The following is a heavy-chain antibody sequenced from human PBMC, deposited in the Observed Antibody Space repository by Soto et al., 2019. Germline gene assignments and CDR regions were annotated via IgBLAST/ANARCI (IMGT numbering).Heavy chain of an antibody. V-gene: IGHV5-51*01. D-gene: IGHD4-17*01. CDR3: ARQGNGAEGFDY. Sequence: EVQLVQSGAEVKKPGESLTISCKGSGYYFPSYWIGWVRQMPGKGLDGMGIFYPGDSDTRYSPSFQGQVTISADRSISTAYLQWSSLKPSDTAMYYCARQGNGAEGFDYWGQGTLVTVSS. J-gene: IGHJ4*02. CDR2: FYPGDSDT. CDR1: GYYFPSYW.